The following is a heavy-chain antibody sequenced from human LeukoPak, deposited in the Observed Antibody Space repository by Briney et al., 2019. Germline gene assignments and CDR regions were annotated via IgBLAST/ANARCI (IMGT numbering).Heavy chain of an antibody. CDR3: ARRLVRGLIYYFDY. Sequence: SETLSLTCTVSGGSISSYYWSWIRQPPGKGLEWIGYIYDSGSTNYNPSLKSRVTISVDTSKNQFSLKLSSVTAADTAVYYCARRLVRGLIYYFDYWGQGTLVTVSS. D-gene: IGHD3-10*01. J-gene: IGHJ4*02. CDR1: GGSISSYY. CDR2: IYDSGST. V-gene: IGHV4-59*08.